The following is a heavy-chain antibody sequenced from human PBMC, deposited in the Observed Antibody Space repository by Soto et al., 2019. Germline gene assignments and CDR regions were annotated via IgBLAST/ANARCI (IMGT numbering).Heavy chain of an antibody. CDR3: ARTSVNWGSRGLVDY. CDR2: LYWDDDK. D-gene: IGHD7-27*01. Sequence: QITLKESGPTLVKPTQTLTLTCTFSVFSLSTSGVGVGWIRQPPGKALEWLAFLYWDDDKRYSPSLKSRLTITKDTSKNQVHLTMTNMDPVDTATYYCARTSVNWGSRGLVDYWGQGTLVTVAS. CDR1: VFSLSTSGVG. J-gene: IGHJ4*02. V-gene: IGHV2-5*02.